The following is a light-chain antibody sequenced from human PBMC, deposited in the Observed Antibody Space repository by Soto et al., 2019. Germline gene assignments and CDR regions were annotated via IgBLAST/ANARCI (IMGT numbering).Light chain of an antibody. CDR2: DTS. CDR1: QSVSSN. J-gene: IGKJ3*01. CDR3: QQRSVWPST. Sequence: CLGTVSLSTGEGATLSCRACQSVSSNVAWYQQKPGQAPRLLIYDTSDRASGIPARFSGSGSGTDFTLTISSLEAEDVVVFYCQQRSVWPSTFGHGSNLDI. V-gene: IGKV3-11*01.